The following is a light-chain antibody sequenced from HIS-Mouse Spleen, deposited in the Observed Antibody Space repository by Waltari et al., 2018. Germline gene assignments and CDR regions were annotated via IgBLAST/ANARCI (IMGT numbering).Light chain of an antibody. Sequence: QSVLTQPPSASGTPGQRVPLPCSGRSPTLGRNYVHWYQQLPGTAPKLLIYRNKQRPSGVPDRFSGSKSGTSASLAISGLRSEDEADYYCAAWDDSLSGPVFGGGTKLTVL. V-gene: IGLV1-47*01. CDR3: AAWDDSLSGPV. CDR1: SPTLGRNY. CDR2: RNK. J-gene: IGLJ3*02.